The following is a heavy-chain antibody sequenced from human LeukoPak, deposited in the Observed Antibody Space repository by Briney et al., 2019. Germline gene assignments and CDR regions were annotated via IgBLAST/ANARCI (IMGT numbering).Heavy chain of an antibody. CDR2: IYGSGEGQT. V-gene: IGHV3-23*01. Sequence: PGGSPRLSCAASGFTFRAYTMNWVRQAPGKGLEWVSGIYGSGEGQTFYADSVRGRFTISRDDSRNLVFLHMDSLRVEDTALYYCAKDVKSDGVWDIDHWGQGTLVTVSS. J-gene: IGHJ4*02. CDR3: AKDVKSDGVWDIDH. CDR1: GFTFRAYT. D-gene: IGHD4-17*01.